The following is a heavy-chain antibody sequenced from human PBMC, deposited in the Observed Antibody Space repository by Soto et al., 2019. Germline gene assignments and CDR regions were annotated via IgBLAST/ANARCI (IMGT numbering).Heavy chain of an antibody. V-gene: IGHV3-23*01. CDR3: EKEQVGFGELPLDY. Sequence: PGGSLILSFSSSGFTFINYAMILVRQSPGKGLEWVSGISGGVDATYYADSVRGRFTISRDNSKNTLYLQMNSLRAEDTDVYYCEKEQVGFGELPLDYWGQGALVTVYS. CDR1: GFTFINYA. D-gene: IGHD3-10*01. CDR2: ISGGVDAT. J-gene: IGHJ4*02.